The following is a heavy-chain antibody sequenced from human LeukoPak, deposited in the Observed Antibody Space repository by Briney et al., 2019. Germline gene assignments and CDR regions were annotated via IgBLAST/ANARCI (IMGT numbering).Heavy chain of an antibody. J-gene: IGHJ4*02. CDR1: GFTFSSCS. Sequence: GGSLRLSCAASGFTFSSCSMNWVRQAPRKGLVWVSRINSDGSTTSYADSVMGRFTISRDNAKNTLYLQMNSLRAEDTAVYYCARVIYSGWEGELSDWGQGTLVTVSS. V-gene: IGHV3-74*01. D-gene: IGHD6-19*01. CDR3: ARVIYSGWEGELSD. CDR2: INSDGSTT.